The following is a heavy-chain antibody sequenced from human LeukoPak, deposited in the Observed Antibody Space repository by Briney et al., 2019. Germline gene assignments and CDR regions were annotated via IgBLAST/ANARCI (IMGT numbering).Heavy chain of an antibody. Sequence: SETLSLTCTVSGGSISSGGYYWSWIRQPPGKGLEWIGYIYHSGSTYYNPSLKSRVTISVDRSKNQFSLKLSSVTAADTAVYYRARAVYADTAMDLHFDYWGQGTLVTVSS. CDR1: GGSISSGGYY. CDR3: ARAVYADTAMDLHFDY. J-gene: IGHJ4*02. CDR2: IYHSGST. D-gene: IGHD5-18*01. V-gene: IGHV4-30-2*01.